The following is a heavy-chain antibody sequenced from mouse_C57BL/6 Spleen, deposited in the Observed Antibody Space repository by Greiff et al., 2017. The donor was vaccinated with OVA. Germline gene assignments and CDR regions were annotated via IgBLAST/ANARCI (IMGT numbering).Heavy chain of an antibody. CDR3: ARSGDYGSSYGLYAMDY. J-gene: IGHJ4*01. V-gene: IGHV1-80*01. D-gene: IGHD1-1*01. CDR1: GYAFSSYW. CDR2: IYPGDGDT. Sequence: QVQLKQSGAELVKPGASVKISCKASGYAFSSYWMNWVKQRPGKGLEWIGQIYPGDGDTNYNGKFKGKATLTADKSSSTAYMQLSSLTSEDSAVYFCARSGDYGSSYGLYAMDYWGQGTSVTVSS.